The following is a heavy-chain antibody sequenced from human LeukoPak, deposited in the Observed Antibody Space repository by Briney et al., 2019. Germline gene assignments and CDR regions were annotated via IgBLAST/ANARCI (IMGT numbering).Heavy chain of an antibody. V-gene: IGHV1-2*02. J-gene: IGHJ4*02. CDR3: ARDMVRGVIGYLY. Sequence: ASVKVSCKASGYTFTGYYMHWVRQAPGQGLEWMGWINPNSGGTNYAQKLQGRVTMTTDTSTSTAYMELRSLRSDDTAVYYCARDMVRGVIGYLYWGQGTLVTVSS. CDR1: GYTFTGYY. D-gene: IGHD3-10*01. CDR2: INPNSGGT.